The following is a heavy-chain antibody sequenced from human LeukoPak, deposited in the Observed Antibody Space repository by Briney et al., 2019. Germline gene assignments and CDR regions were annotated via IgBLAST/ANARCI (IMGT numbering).Heavy chain of an antibody. D-gene: IGHD4-17*01. J-gene: IGHJ4*02. Sequence: SETLSLTCTVSGYSISSGYYWGWIRQPPGKGLEWIGSIYYSGSTYYNPSLKSRVTISVDTSKNLFSLKLSSVTAADTAVYYCARHVATVTTWDLYYFDYWGQGTLVTVSS. V-gene: IGHV4-38-2*02. CDR2: IYYSGST. CDR3: ARHVATVTTWDLYYFDY. CDR1: GYSISSGYY.